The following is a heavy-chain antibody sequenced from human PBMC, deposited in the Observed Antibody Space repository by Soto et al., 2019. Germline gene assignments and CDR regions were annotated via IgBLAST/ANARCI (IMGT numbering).Heavy chain of an antibody. CDR2: ISAYNGNT. J-gene: IGHJ4*02. V-gene: IGHV1-18*01. D-gene: IGHD6-19*01. CDR1: GYTFTSYG. Sequence: QVQLVQSGAEVKKPGASVKVSCKASGYTFTSYGISWVRQAPGQGLEWMGWISAYNGNTNYAQKRQGRVTMTTDTATSTAYMELSSLRSDATAVYYCARPPIGYSSGWYGGGFDYWGQGTLVTVSS. CDR3: ARPPIGYSSGWYGGGFDY.